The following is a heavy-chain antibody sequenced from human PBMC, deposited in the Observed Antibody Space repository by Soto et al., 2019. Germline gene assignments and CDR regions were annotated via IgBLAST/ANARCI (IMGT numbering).Heavy chain of an antibody. CDR1: CGSFSGYY. CDR2: INHSGST. J-gene: IGHJ4*02. CDR3: ARVKCSGGSCDKPFDY. D-gene: IGHD2-15*01. Sequence: SETLSLTCAVYCGSFSGYYWSWICQPPGKGLEWIGEINHSGSTNYNPSLKIRVTISVDTAKNQFSLKLSSVTAADTAVYYCARVKCSGGSCDKPFDYWGQGTLVTVSS. V-gene: IGHV4-34*01.